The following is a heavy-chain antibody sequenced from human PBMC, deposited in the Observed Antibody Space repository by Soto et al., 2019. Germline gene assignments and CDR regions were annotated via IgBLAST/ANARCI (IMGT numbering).Heavy chain of an antibody. D-gene: IGHD5-18*01. CDR3: ARERGYSYGYGSDAFDI. Sequence: GASVKVSCKASGYTFTGYYMHWVRQAPGQGLEWMGWINPNSGGTNYAQKFQGWVTMTRDTSISTAYMELSRLRSDDTAVYYCARERGYSYGYGSDAFDIWGQGTMVTV. V-gene: IGHV1-2*04. CDR1: GYTFTGYY. CDR2: INPNSGGT. J-gene: IGHJ3*02.